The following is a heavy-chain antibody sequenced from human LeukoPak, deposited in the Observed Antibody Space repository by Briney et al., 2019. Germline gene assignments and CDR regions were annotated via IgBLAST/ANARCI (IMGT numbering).Heavy chain of an antibody. CDR2: IIPIFGTA. CDR1: GGTFSSYA. D-gene: IGHD6-13*01. J-gene: IGHJ5*02. CDR3: ARDIRVAAAGTGWFDP. V-gene: IGHV1-69*13. Sequence: SVKVSCKASGGTFSSYAISWVRQAPGQGLEWMGGIIPIFGTANYAQKFQGRVTITADESTSTAYMELSSLRSEDTAVYYCARDIRVAAAGTGWFDPWGQGTLVTVSS.